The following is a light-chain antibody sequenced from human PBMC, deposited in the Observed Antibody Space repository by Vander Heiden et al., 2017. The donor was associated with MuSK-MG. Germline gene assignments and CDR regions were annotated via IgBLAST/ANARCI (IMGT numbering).Light chain of an antibody. Sequence: SYVLTQPPSFSVAPEKPPRVTCGGGDIGCKTVLWYQQRPGQAPVLVIYDDSDRPSGIPERFSGSNSGNTATLTISRVEAGDEADYFCQVWDVLSDHVIFGGGTKLTVL. CDR2: DDS. CDR1: DIGCKT. CDR3: QVWDVLSDHVI. V-gene: IGLV3-21*04. J-gene: IGLJ2*01.